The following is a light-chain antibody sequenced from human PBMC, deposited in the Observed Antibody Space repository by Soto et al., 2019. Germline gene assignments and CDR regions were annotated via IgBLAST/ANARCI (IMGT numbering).Light chain of an antibody. CDR1: QSVSSN. Sequence: EIVMTQSPATLSVSPGERATLSCRASQSVSSNLAWYQQKPGQAPRHLIYATSTRATGIPDRFSGSGSGTEFTLTISSLQPEDFALYHCQQYDNKPPITFGQGTRLESK. J-gene: IGKJ5*01. CDR3: QQYDNKPPIT. V-gene: IGKV3-15*01. CDR2: ATS.